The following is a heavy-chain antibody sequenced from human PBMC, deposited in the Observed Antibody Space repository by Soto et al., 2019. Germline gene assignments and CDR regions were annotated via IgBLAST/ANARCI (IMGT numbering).Heavy chain of an antibody. CDR2: IYPGDSDT. J-gene: IGHJ4*02. V-gene: IGHV5-51*01. Sequence: GESLKISCKGSGYSFTSYWIGWVRQMPGKGLEWMGIIYPGDSDTRYSPSFQGQVTISADKSISTAYLQWSSLKASDTAMYYCARLGLALLGINYDILPPGLPFDYWGQGTLVTVSS. CDR1: GYSFTSYW. D-gene: IGHD3-9*01. CDR3: ARLGLALLGINYDILPPGLPFDY.